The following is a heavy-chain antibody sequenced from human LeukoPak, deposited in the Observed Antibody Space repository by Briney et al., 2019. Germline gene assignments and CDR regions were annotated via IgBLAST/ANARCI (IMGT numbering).Heavy chain of an antibody. CDR2: IKQDGSEK. D-gene: IGHD6-19*01. CDR1: GFPISSHY. CDR3: ARESSGWPDFDY. V-gene: IGHV3-7*01. Sequence: GGSLRLSCAASGFPISSHYMGWVRQAPGKGLEWVANIKQDGSEKYYVDSVKGRFTISRDNAKNSLYLQMNSLRAEDTAVYYCARESSGWPDFDYWGQGTLVTVSS. J-gene: IGHJ4*02.